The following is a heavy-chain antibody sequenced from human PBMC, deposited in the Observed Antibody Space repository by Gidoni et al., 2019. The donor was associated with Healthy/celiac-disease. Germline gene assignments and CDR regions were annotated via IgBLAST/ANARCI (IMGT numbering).Heavy chain of an antibody. CDR2: MSSSSSYI. D-gene: IGHD5-12*01. Sequence: EVQLVESGGGLVKPGGSLRLSCAAAGSTFSSYRLTWVRQAPGKGLEWVSSMSSSSSYIYYADSVKGRFTISRDNAKNSLYLQMNSLRAEDTAVYYCARFPGDIVATIENYYYYYMDVWGKGTTVTVSS. V-gene: IGHV3-21*01. CDR3: ARFPGDIVATIENYYYYYMDV. CDR1: GSTFSSYR. J-gene: IGHJ6*03.